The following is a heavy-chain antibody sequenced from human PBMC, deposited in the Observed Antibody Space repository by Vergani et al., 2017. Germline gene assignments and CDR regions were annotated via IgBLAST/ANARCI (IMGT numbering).Heavy chain of an antibody. D-gene: IGHD1-26*01. CDR3: ARERPRSLISGSYYYFDY. CDR1: GGSISSYY. Sequence: QVQLQESGPGLVKPSETLSLTCTVSGGSISSYYWSWIRQPPGKGLEWIGYIYYSGSTNYNPSLKSRVTISVDTSTNQFSLKLSSVTAADTAVYYCARERPRSLISGSYYYFDYWGQGTLVTVSS. J-gene: IGHJ4*02. V-gene: IGHV4-59*01. CDR2: IYYSGST.